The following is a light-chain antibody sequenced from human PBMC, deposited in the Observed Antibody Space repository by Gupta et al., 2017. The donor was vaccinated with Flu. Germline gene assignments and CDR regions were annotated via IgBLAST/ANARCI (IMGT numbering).Light chain of an antibody. CDR2: AAT. Sequence: DIQVTQSPSSLSASVGDRVTISCRTSQNIKNYLNWYKQRPGSAPELLIYAATSLQSGVPSRFSGSGSGTDFTLTISSLQPEDIATYYCQQSNSRPWTFGQGTKVEVK. V-gene: IGKV1-39*01. J-gene: IGKJ1*01. CDR3: QQSNSRPWT. CDR1: QNIKNY.